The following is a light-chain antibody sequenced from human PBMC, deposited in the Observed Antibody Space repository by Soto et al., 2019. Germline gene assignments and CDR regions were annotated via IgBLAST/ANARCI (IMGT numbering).Light chain of an antibody. J-gene: IGKJ4*01. CDR3: QQFSSYPLT. V-gene: IGKV3-20*01. CDR1: QSVSNNY. CDR2: GAS. Sequence: EIVMTQSPATLSVSPGERATLSCRASQSVSNNYLAWYQQKPGQAPRLLIYGASNRATGIPDRFSGGGSGTDFTLTISRLEPEDFAVYYCQQFSSYPLTFGGGIKVDIK.